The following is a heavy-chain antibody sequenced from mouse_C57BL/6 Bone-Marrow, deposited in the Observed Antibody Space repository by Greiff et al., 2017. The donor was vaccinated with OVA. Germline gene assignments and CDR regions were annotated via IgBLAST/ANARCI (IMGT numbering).Heavy chain of an antibody. D-gene: IGHD2-10*02. CDR1: GFNIKDYY. J-gene: IGHJ1*03. CDR2: IDPEAGDT. V-gene: IGHV14-1*01. CDR3: TTMYGNYWYFDV. Sequence: VQLQQSGAELVRPGASVKLSCTASGFNIKDYYMHWVKQRPEQGLEWIGRIDPEAGDTEYAPKFQGKATMTADTSSNTAYLQLSSLTSEDTAVYYCTTMYGNYWYFDVWGTGTTVTVSS.